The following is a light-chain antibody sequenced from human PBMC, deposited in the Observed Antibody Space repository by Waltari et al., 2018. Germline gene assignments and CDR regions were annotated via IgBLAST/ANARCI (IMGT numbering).Light chain of an antibody. J-gene: IGKJ4*01. CDR2: GAS. CDR3: QQYYVWPPIT. CDR1: QSVRTN. V-gene: IGKV3-15*01. Sequence: VLLTQSPASLSVSPGDTVILSCRASQSVRTNLVWYQQKAGRAPRTLIYGASSRAGGVPSRFSGSGSETDFTLIISSLQSEDAAVYFCQQYYVWPPITFGGGTKLEI.